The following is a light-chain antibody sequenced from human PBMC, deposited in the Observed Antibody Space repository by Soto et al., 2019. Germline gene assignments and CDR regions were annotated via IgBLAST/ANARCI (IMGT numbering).Light chain of an antibody. CDR2: HAS. V-gene: IGKV1-5*02. J-gene: IGKJ1*01. CDR1: QSISNW. CDR3: QQCNSHS. Sequence: DSEMTRSPSSQPASVENRVTIICRASQSISNWLAWYQQKPGTAPKLLIYHASTLESGVPSGFTGVGSWTEFTLSIRSPRADDSASKYCQQCNSHSVGQGTKVDIK.